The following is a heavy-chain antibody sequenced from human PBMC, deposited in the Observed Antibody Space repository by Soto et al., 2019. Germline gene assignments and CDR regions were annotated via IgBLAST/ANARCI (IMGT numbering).Heavy chain of an antibody. Sequence: GASVKVSCKASGYTFTSYAMHWVRQAPGQRLEWMGWISSYNGDTNYAQTFQGRVTMTTDTSTSTAYMELRSLRSDDTAVYYCAREGVAPYYYYGMDVWGQGTPVTVSS. CDR1: GYTFTSYA. CDR2: ISSYNGDT. D-gene: IGHD5-12*01. V-gene: IGHV1-18*01. J-gene: IGHJ6*02. CDR3: AREGVAPYYYYGMDV.